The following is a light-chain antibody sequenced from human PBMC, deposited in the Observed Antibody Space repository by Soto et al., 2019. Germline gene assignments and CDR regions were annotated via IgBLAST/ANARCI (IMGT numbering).Light chain of an antibody. CDR1: QSVSSN. V-gene: IGKV3-15*01. J-gene: IGKJ1*01. CDR2: GAS. Sequence: VMTQSPVTLSKSPGESVTLSCRASQSVSSNLAWYQQKPGQAPSLLIYGASTRATGIPARFSGSGSGTELTLTISSLQSEDFAVYYCQQYNNWPRTFGQGSKVDIK. CDR3: QQYNNWPRT.